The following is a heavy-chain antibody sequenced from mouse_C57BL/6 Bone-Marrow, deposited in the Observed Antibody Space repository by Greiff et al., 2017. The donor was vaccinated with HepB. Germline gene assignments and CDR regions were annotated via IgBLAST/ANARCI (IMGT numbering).Heavy chain of an antibody. CDR1: GFSLSTFGMG. V-gene: IGHV8-8*01. J-gene: IGHJ4*01. CDR2: IWWDDDK. D-gene: IGHD2-1*01. Sequence: QVTLKESGPGILQPSQTLSLTCSFSGFSLSTFGMGVGWIRQPSGKGLEWLAHIWWDDDKYYNPALKSRLTISKDTSKNQVFLKIANVDTADTATYYCARRGEGNYFYAMDYWGQGTSVTVSS. CDR3: ARRGEGNYFYAMDY.